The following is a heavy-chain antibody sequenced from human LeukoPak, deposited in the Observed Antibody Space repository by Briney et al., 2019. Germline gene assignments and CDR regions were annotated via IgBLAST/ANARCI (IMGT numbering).Heavy chain of an antibody. CDR3: TRDLDYYDSSGYWADAFDI. V-gene: IGHV3-15*01. Sequence: GGSLRLSCAASGFTFSNAWMSWVRQAPGKGLEWVGRIKSKTDGGTTDYAAPVKGRFIISRDDSKNTLYLQMNSLKTEDTAVYYCTRDLDYYDSSGYWADAFDIWGQGTMVTVSS. J-gene: IGHJ3*02. D-gene: IGHD3-22*01. CDR1: GFTFSNAW. CDR2: IKSKTDGGTT.